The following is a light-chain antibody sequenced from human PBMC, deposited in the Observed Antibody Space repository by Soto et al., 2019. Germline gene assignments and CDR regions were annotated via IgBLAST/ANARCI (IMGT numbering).Light chain of an antibody. V-gene: IGKV3-15*01. CDR2: GAS. CDR1: QSVSSN. J-gene: IGKJ2*01. Sequence: EIVMTQSPATLSVSPGERATLSGRARQSVSSNLAWYQQKPGQAPRLLIYGASTRATGIPARFSGSGSGTEFTLTISSLQSEDFAVYYCQQYNNWYTFGQGTKLEIK. CDR3: QQYNNWYT.